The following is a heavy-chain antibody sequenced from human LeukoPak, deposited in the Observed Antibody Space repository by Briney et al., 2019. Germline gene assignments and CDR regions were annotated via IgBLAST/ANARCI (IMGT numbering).Heavy chain of an antibody. CDR2: INIISSEI. D-gene: IGHD3-22*01. CDR3: VRESGGNYYDSSGYEDF. V-gene: IGHV3-48*01. CDR1: GFTFSSYS. J-gene: IGHJ4*02. Sequence: GGSLRLSCAASGFTFSSYSMNWVRQAPGKGLEWVSYINIISSEIYYGDSVKGRFTISTDNAKNSVYLQMNSLRAEDTAVYYCVRESGGNYYDSSGYEDFWGQGTLVTVSS.